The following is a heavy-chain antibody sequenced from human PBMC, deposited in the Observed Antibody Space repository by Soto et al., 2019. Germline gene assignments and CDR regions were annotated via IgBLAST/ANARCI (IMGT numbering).Heavy chain of an antibody. V-gene: IGHV3-73*02. D-gene: IGHD2-2*02. CDR1: VFSFSGSA. CDR2: IRSRANNFTT. J-gene: IGHJ6*02. CDR3: ARGQGAAIGDYYYHGMDV. Sequence: EVQLVESGGGLVQPGGSLKLSCAASVFSFSGSAIHWVCQASGKGLEWVGRIRSRANNFTTSSAASVKGRFTFSRDDSKNTAYLQMNTLKPEDTAVYYCARGQGAAIGDYYYHGMDVWGQGTTVTVSS.